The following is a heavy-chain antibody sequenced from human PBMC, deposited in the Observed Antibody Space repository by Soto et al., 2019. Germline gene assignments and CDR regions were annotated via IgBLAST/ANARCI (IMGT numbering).Heavy chain of an antibody. V-gene: IGHV4-34*01. CDR3: ARDRGYDILTGYYSYYYYGMDV. CDR2: INHSGST. Sequence: SETLSLTCAVYGGSFSGYYWSWIRQPPGKGLEWIGEINHSGSTNYNPSLKSRVTISVDTSKNQFSLKLSSVTAADTAVYYCARDRGYDILTGYYSYYYYGMDVWGQGTTVTVSS. J-gene: IGHJ6*02. CDR1: GGSFSGYY. D-gene: IGHD3-9*01.